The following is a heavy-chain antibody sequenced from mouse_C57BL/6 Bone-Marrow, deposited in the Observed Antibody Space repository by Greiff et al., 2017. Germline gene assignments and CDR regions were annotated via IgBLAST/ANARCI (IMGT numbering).Heavy chain of an antibody. V-gene: IGHV5-12*01. CDR2: ISNGGGST. D-gene: IGHD2-4*01. J-gene: IGHJ4*01. CDR3: ARQDYDYAFYAMDY. Sequence: DVQLVESGGGLVQPGGSLKLSCAASGFTFSDYYMYWVRQTPEKRLEWVAYISNGGGSTYYPDTVKGRFTISRDNAKNTLYLQMSRLKSEDTAMYYCARQDYDYAFYAMDYWGQGTSVTVSS. CDR1: GFTFSDYY.